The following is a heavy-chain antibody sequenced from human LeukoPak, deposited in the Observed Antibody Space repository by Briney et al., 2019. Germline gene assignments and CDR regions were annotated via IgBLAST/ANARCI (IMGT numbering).Heavy chain of an antibody. J-gene: IGHJ4*02. CDR3: SRVVQDVTGADY. CDR2: IQGTGGSI. Sequence: GGSLRLSCAASGFTFSNYHMNWVRQAPGKGLEWLSYIQGTGGSISYADSVQGRFTISRDNAKNSLYLQLNSLRVEDTAVYYCSRVVQDVTGADYWGQGTLVIVSS. D-gene: IGHD3-9*01. CDR1: GFTFSNYH. V-gene: IGHV3-48*01.